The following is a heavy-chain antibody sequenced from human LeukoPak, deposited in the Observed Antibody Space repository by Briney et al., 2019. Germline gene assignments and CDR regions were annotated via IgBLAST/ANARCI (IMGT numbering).Heavy chain of an antibody. Sequence: GGPLRLSCAASGFTVSSNYMSWVRQAPGKGLEWVSVIYSGGSTYYADSVKGRFTISRDNSKNTLYLQMNSLRAEDTAVYYCAKGWSYGPVFDYWGQGTLVTVSS. CDR2: IYSGGST. J-gene: IGHJ4*02. CDR3: AKGWSYGPVFDY. D-gene: IGHD5-18*01. CDR1: GFTVSSNY. V-gene: IGHV3-53*01.